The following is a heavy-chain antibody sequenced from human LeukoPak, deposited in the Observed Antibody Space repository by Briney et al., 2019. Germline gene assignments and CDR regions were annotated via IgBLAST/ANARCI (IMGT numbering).Heavy chain of an antibody. V-gene: IGHV4-34*01. CDR3: ARHSGPYYYDSSTAFDI. CDR1: GGSFSGYY. J-gene: IGHJ3*02. CDR2: INHSGST. Sequence: SETLSLTCAVYGGSFSGYYWSWIRQPPGKGLEWIGEINHSGSTNYNPSLKSRVTISVDTSKNQFSLKLSSVTAADTAVYYCARHSGPYYYDSSTAFDIWGQGTMVTVSS. D-gene: IGHD3-22*01.